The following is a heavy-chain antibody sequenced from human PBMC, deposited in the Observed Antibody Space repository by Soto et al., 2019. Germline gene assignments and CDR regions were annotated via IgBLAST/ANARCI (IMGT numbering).Heavy chain of an antibody. CDR3: ARVELRLGELSLNPYFDY. V-gene: IGHV1-69*06. J-gene: IGHJ4*02. Sequence: SVKVSCKASGGTFSSYAISWVRQAPGQGLEWMGGIIPIFGTANYAQKFQGRVTITADKSTSTAYMELSSLRSEDTAVYYCARVELRLGELSLNPYFDYWGQGTLVAASS. CDR1: GGTFSSYA. D-gene: IGHD3-16*02. CDR2: IIPIFGTA.